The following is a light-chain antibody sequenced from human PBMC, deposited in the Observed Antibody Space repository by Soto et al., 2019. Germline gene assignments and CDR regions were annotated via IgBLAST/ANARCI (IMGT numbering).Light chain of an antibody. Sequence: QSALTQPASVSGSPGQSITISCTGSSSDVGNYNLVSWYQQHPGKAPKLMIYEDTKWPSGVSNRFSGSKSGNTASLTISGLQAEDEADYYCSSYTSSSTPVVFGGGTKLTVL. CDR2: EDT. CDR3: SSYTSSSTPVV. CDR1: SSDVGNYNL. J-gene: IGLJ2*01. V-gene: IGLV2-14*02.